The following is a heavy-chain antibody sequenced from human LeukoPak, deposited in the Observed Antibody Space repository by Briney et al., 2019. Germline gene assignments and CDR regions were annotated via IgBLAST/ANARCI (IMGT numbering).Heavy chain of an antibody. CDR2: ISAYKDNT. CDR1: GYTFTRYG. CDR3: ARDTSGYSSSWYALEPPMDY. Sequence: ASVKVSCKASGYTFTRYGISWVRQAPGQGLEWMGWISAYKDNTNYAQKFQDRVIMTADTSTSTAYMDLRSLRSDDTAVYYCARDTSGYSSSWYALEPPMDYWGQGTLVTVS. D-gene: IGHD6-13*01. V-gene: IGHV1-18*01. J-gene: IGHJ4*02.